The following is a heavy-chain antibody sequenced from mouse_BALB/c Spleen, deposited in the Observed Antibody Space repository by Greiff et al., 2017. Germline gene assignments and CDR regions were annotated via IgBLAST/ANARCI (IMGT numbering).Heavy chain of an antibody. V-gene: IGHV1-12*01. CDR1: GYTFTSYN. CDR3: AARATAMDY. Sequence: QPGAELVKPGASVKMSCKASGYTFTSYNMHWVKQTPGQGLEWIGAIYPGNGDTSYNQKFKGKATLTADKSSSPAYMQLSSLTSEDSAVYYCAARATAMDYWGQGTSVTVSS. J-gene: IGHJ4*01. D-gene: IGHD3-1*01. CDR2: IYPGNGDT.